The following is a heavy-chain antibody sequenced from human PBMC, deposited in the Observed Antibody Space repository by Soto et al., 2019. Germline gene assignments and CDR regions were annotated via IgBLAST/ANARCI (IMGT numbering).Heavy chain of an antibody. CDR3: VRSMYYSDGSNYSPFDY. V-gene: IGHV4-30-2*01. Sequence: SETLSLTCAVSGGSISSGGYSWSWIRQPPGKGLEWIGYIYHSGSTYYNQSLKSRVTISVDRSKNQFSLKLSSVTAADTAVYYCVRSMYYSDGSNYSPFDYWGQGTLVTVSS. D-gene: IGHD3-22*01. CDR1: GGSISSGGYS. CDR2: IYHSGST. J-gene: IGHJ4*02.